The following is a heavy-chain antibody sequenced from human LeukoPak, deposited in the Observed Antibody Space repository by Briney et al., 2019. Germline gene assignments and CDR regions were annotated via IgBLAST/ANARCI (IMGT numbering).Heavy chain of an antibody. CDR2: ISAYNGNT. D-gene: IGHD3-9*01. J-gene: IGHJ4*02. CDR3: ARRYYDILTGYYSDY. Sequence: ASVKVSCKASGYTFTSYGISWVRQAPGQGLEWMGWISAYNGNTNYAQKLQGRVTLTTDTSTSTAYMELRSLSSDDTAVYYCARRYYDILTGYYSDYWGQGTLVTVSS. V-gene: IGHV1-18*01. CDR1: GYTFTSYG.